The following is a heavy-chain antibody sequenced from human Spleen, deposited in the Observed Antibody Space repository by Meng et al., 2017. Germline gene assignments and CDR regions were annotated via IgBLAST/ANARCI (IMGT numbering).Heavy chain of an antibody. D-gene: IGHD6-19*01. Sequence: SETLSLTCTVSGGSISSYYWSWIRQPPGKGLEWIGYMYYSGSTSYNPSLKSRVTILVDTSKNQFSLKLNSVTAADTAVYYCASIEVAGSVLDYWGQGTRVTVSS. J-gene: IGHJ4*02. CDR2: MYYSGST. CDR3: ASIEVAGSVLDY. V-gene: IGHV4-59*01. CDR1: GGSISSYY.